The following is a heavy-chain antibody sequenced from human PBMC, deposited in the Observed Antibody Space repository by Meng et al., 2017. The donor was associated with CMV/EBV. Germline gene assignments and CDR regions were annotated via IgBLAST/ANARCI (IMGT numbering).Heavy chain of an antibody. Sequence: GGSLRLSCAASGFTFSSYAMHWVRQAPGKGLVWVSRINSDGSSTSYADSVKGRFTISRDNAKNTLYLQMNSLRAEDTAVYYCARLERLLVHPYYYYGMDVWGQGTTVTVSS. J-gene: IGHJ6*02. CDR2: INSDGSST. V-gene: IGHV3-74*01. D-gene: IGHD6-6*01. CDR3: ARLERLLVHPYYYYGMDV. CDR1: GFTFSSYA.